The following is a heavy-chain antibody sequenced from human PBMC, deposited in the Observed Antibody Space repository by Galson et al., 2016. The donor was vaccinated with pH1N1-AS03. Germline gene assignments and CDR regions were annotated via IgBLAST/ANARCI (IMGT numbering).Heavy chain of an antibody. J-gene: IGHJ2*01. CDR1: GGSISSYY. CDR2: IYYSGTT. CDR3: ARHNPPGDYGGSHWYVDL. Sequence: SETLSLTCTVSGGSISSYYWSWIRQPPGKGLERIGHIYYSGTTNHNPSLTSRVTILVDTSKNQFSLKLTSVTAADTAVYYCARHNPPGDYGGSHWYVDLWGRGTLVTVSS. V-gene: IGHV4-59*08. D-gene: IGHD4-23*01.